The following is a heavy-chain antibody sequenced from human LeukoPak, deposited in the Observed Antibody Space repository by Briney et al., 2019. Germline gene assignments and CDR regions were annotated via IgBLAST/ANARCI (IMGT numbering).Heavy chain of an antibody. Sequence: GGSLRLSCAASGFTFSSFGMHWVRQAPGKGLEWVAIIRFDGSNKYYADSVKGRFTISRDNSKNTLYLQMNSLRAEDTAVYSCAKDLTHSEYSSSGDAFDIWGQGTMVTVSS. CDR2: IRFDGSNK. CDR3: AKDLTHSEYSSSGDAFDI. CDR1: GFTFSSFG. V-gene: IGHV3-30*02. D-gene: IGHD6-6*01. J-gene: IGHJ3*02.